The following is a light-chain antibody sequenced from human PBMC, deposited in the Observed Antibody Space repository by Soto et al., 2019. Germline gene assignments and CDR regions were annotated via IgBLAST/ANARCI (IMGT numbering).Light chain of an antibody. J-gene: IGKJ5*01. Sequence: DIQMTQSPSTLSASVGDRVTITCRASQSIINWLAWYQQKPGKAPRFLIHQASVLETGVPSRFSGSGSETEFALTINSLQPDDFGVYYCQQYLNFPITFGQGTRLDIK. V-gene: IGKV1-5*03. CDR2: QAS. CDR1: QSIINW. CDR3: QQYLNFPIT.